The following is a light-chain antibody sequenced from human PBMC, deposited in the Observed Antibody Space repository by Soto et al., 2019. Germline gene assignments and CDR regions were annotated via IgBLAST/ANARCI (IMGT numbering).Light chain of an antibody. J-gene: IGLJ1*01. V-gene: IGLV4-69*01. CDR3: CSYAGSYTWV. CDR1: SGHSSYA. CDR2: LNSDGSH. Sequence: QLVLTQSPSASASLGASVKLTCTLSSGHSSYAIAWHQQQPEKGPRYLMKLNSDGSHSKGDGIPDRFSGSSSGAERYLTISSLQSEDEADYYCCSYAGSYTWVFGTGTKLTVL.